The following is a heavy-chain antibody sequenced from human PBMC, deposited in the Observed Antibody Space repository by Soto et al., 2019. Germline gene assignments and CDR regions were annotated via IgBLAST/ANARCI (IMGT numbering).Heavy chain of an antibody. CDR1: GFTFSSYA. J-gene: IGHJ6*02. CDR2: ISGSGGST. CDR3: PRGCSSSYGMDV. V-gene: IGHV3-23*01. D-gene: IGHD2-15*01. Sequence: GGSLRLSCAASGFTFSSYAMSWVRQAPGNGLEWVSAISGSGGSTYYADSVKGRFTISRDNSKNTLYLQMNSLRAEDTAVYYCPRGCSSSYGMDVWGQGTTVTVSS.